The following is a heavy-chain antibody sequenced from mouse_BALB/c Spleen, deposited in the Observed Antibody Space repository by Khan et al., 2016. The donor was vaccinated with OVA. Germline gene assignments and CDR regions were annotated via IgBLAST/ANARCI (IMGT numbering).Heavy chain of an antibody. D-gene: IGHD2-10*01. CDR2: IWSDGST. CDR1: GFSLTNYG. J-gene: IGHJ4*01. Sequence: QVQLKESGPALVAPSQSQSITCTISGFSLTNYGVHWVRQPPGKGLEWLVVIWSDGSTTYNSALKSRLSISKDNSKSHVFLKMNSLQTDDTAMYYCARQPYYHYYIMDYWGKGTSGTVSS. V-gene: IGHV2-6-1*01. CDR3: ARQPYYHYYIMDY.